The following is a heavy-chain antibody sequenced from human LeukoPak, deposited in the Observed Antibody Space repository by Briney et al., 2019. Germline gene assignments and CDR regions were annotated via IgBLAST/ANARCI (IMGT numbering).Heavy chain of an antibody. CDR3: ANAAGYGYYYYFDY. V-gene: IGHV3-23*01. Sequence: GGSLRLSCAASGFTFSSYAMSWVRQAPGKGLEWVSAISGSGGSTYYADSVKGRFTISRDNSKNTLYLQMNSLRADDTAVYYYANAAGYGYYYYFDYCVQGTQVTVPS. CDR1: GFTFSSYA. J-gene: IGHJ4*02. CDR2: ISGSGGST. D-gene: IGHD3-22*01.